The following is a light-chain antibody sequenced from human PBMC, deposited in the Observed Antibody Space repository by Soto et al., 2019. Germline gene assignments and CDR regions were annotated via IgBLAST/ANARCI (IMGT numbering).Light chain of an antibody. CDR1: QSVSSDY. CDR3: QQDGRSPMFT. V-gene: IGKV3-20*01. J-gene: IGKJ2*01. Sequence: EIVLTQSPGTLSLSPGDRATLSCRASQSVSSDYLAWYQQKPGQAPRLLIYGASSGADGIPDRCSGSGSGTDFTLTISRLEHEDFTVYFWQQDGRSPMFTFGQGTKVEVK. CDR2: GAS.